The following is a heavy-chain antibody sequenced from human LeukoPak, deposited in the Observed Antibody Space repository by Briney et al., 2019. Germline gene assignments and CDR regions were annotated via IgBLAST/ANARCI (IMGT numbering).Heavy chain of an antibody. CDR3: ARGAVDLVAVAWYFGL. J-gene: IGHJ2*01. D-gene: IGHD2-8*02. CDR2: IDGGGTT. CDR1: GFTVSNDY. Sequence: GGSLILSCEASGFTVSNDYMSWVRQAPGKGLEWVSVIDGGGTTYYAESAKGRFTISRDDSKNTLYLQMNSLRIEDTAVYYCARGAVDLVAVAWYFGLWGRGTPVAVSS. V-gene: IGHV3-53*01.